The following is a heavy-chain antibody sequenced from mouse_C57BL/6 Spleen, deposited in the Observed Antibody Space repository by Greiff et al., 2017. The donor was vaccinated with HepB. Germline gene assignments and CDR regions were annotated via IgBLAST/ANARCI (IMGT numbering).Heavy chain of an antibody. CDR3: TTGGSSYEDDH. CDR2: IDPENGDT. CDR1: GFNIKDDY. V-gene: IGHV14-4*01. Sequence: VQLKQSGAELVRPGASVKLSCTASGFNIKDDYMHWVKQRPEQGLEWIGWIDPENGDTEYASKFQGKATITADTSSNTAYLQLSSLTSEDTAVYYCTTGGSSYEDDHWGQGTTLTVSS. J-gene: IGHJ2*01. D-gene: IGHD1-1*01.